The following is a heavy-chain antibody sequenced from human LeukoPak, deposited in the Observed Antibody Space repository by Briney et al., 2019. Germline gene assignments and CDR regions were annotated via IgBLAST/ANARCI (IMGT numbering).Heavy chain of an antibody. J-gene: IGHJ4*02. D-gene: IGHD1-26*01. CDR2: MNPNSGNT. V-gene: IGHV1-8*01. CDR1: GYTFTSYD. Sequence: GASMKVSCKASGYTFTSYDINWVRQATGQGLEWMGWMNPNSGNTGYAQKFQGRVTMTRNTSISTAYMELSSLRSEDTAVYYCARGRGVKCELRGGFDYWGQGTLVTVSS. CDR3: ARGRGVKCELRGGFDY.